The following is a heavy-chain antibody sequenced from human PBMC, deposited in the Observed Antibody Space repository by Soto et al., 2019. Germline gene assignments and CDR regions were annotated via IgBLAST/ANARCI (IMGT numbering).Heavy chain of an antibody. Sequence: ASETLSLTCAVYGGSFSGYCWSWIRQPPGKGLEWIGEINHSGSTNYNPSLKSRVTISVDTSKNQFSLKLSSVTAADTAVYYCARFITMVRGPSMDVWGKGTTVTVSS. CDR3: ARFITMVRGPSMDV. J-gene: IGHJ6*03. CDR1: GGSFSGYC. V-gene: IGHV4-34*01. CDR2: INHSGST. D-gene: IGHD3-10*01.